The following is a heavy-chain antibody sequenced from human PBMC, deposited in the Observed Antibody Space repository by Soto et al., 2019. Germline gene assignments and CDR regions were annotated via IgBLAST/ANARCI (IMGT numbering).Heavy chain of an antibody. J-gene: IGHJ4*02. CDR2: IRSKANGYAT. D-gene: IGHD6-19*01. V-gene: IGHV3-73*01. CDR3: TRHVPPSTSGWYGH. CDR1: GFTFSGSA. Sequence: SGGSLRLSCAGSGFTFSGSAIHWVRQASGKGLEWVGRIRSKANGYATFYAASVKGRFTVSRDDSKNTAFLQMNSLKIEDTAIYYCTRHVPPSTSGWYGHWGQGTLVTVSS.